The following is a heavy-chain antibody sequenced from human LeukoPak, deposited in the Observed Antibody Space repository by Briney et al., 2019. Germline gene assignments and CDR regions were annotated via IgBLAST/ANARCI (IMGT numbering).Heavy chain of an antibody. D-gene: IGHD2-15*01. V-gene: IGHV3-15*01. CDR3: TTDYCSGGSCYGY. CDR1: GFTFSSHW. CDR2: IKSKTDGGTT. Sequence: GGSLRLSCAASGFTFSSHWMHWVRQPPGKGLEWVGRIKSKTDGGTTDYAAPVKGRFTISRDDSKNTLYLQMNSLKTEDTAVYYCTTDYCSGGSCYGYWGQGTLVTVSS. J-gene: IGHJ4*02.